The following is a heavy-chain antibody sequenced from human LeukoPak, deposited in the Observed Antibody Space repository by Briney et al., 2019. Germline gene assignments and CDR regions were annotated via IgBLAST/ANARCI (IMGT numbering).Heavy chain of an antibody. V-gene: IGHV3-33*01. CDR1: GFTFSIYG. Sequence: GGSLRLSCAASGFTFSIYGMHWVRQAPGKGLEWVAVIWYDGSNKYYADSVKGRFTISRDNSKNTLYLQMNSLRAEDTAVYYCARENSAAGNFYYYYYYGMDVWGQGTTVTVSS. CDR3: ARENSAAGNFYYYYYYGMDV. D-gene: IGHD6-13*01. CDR2: IWYDGSNK. J-gene: IGHJ6*02.